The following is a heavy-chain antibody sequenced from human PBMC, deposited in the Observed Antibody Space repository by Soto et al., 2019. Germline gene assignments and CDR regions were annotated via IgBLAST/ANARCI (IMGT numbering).Heavy chain of an antibody. J-gene: IGHJ6*02. CDR2: TYYRSKWYN. Sequence: SQTLSLTCAISGDSVSSNSAAWNWIRQSPSRGLEWLGRTYYRSKWYNDYAVSMKSRITINPDTSKNQFSLQLNSVTPEDTAVYYCARARYSSSSDYYYGMDVWGQGTTVTVSS. CDR3: ARARYSSSSDYYYGMDV. D-gene: IGHD6-6*01. CDR1: GDSVSSNSAA. V-gene: IGHV6-1*01.